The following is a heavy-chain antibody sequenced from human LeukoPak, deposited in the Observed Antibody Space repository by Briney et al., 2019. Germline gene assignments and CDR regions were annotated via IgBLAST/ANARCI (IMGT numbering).Heavy chain of an antibody. J-gene: IGHJ4*02. CDR1: GLKFSDWY. Sequence: GGSLRLSCVVSGLKFSDWYMTRIRQAPGKGLEWITHISESGASTYHADSVKGRFTISRDNAENSVYLQMNSLRDEDTAVYYCARLTGSSVDYWGQGTLVTVSS. D-gene: IGHD6-6*01. CDR3: ARLTGSSVDY. CDR2: ISESGAST. V-gene: IGHV3-11*01.